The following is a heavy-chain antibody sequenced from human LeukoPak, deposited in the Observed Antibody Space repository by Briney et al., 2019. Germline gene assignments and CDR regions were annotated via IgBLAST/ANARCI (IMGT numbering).Heavy chain of an antibody. Sequence: SETLSLTCTVSGGSIGSYYWSWIRQPPGKGLEWIGYINYSGTTNYNPSLKSRVSISVDTSKNQFSLKLSSVTAADTAVYYCARGGSYFRDAFDIWGQGTMVTVSS. CDR2: INYSGTT. J-gene: IGHJ3*02. CDR3: ARGGSYFRDAFDI. V-gene: IGHV4-59*08. CDR1: GGSIGSYY. D-gene: IGHD1-26*01.